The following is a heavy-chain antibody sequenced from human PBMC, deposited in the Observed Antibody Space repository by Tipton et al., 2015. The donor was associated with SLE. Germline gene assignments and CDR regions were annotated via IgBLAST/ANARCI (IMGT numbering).Heavy chain of an antibody. J-gene: IGHJ4*02. V-gene: IGHV4-34*01. CDR1: GGSISSYY. Sequence: TLSLTCTVSGGSISSYYWSSIRQSPGKGLEWIGEINHSGSTNYNPSLKSRVTISVDTSKNQFSLKLSSVTAADTAVYYCARVGSYFDYWGPGTLVTVSS. CDR2: INHSGST. CDR3: ARVGSYFDY.